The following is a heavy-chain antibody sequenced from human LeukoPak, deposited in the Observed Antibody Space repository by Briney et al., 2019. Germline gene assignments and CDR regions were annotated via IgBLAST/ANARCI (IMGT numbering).Heavy chain of an antibody. Sequence: GGSLRLSCAASGFTFSSYAMSWVRQAPGKGLEWVSAISGSGGSTYYADSVKGRFTISRDNSKNTLYLQTNSLRAEDTAVYYCAKDSPTYYYDSSGYLFDYWGQGTLVTVSS. V-gene: IGHV3-23*01. CDR3: AKDSPTYYYDSSGYLFDY. CDR2: ISGSGGST. CDR1: GFTFSSYA. J-gene: IGHJ4*02. D-gene: IGHD3-22*01.